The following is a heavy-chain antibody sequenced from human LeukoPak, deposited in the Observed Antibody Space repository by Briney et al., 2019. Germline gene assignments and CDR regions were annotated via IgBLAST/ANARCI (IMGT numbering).Heavy chain of an antibody. Sequence: SETLSLTCTISGGSISNYFWNWIRQPPGKGLEWIGNINYSGNTNYNPSLKTRVTISVDTSKNQFSLTLRSVTAADTALYYCARDWELGYWGQGTLVTVSS. J-gene: IGHJ4*02. V-gene: IGHV4-59*01. D-gene: IGHD1-7*01. CDR1: GGSISNYF. CDR2: INYSGNT. CDR3: ARDWELGY.